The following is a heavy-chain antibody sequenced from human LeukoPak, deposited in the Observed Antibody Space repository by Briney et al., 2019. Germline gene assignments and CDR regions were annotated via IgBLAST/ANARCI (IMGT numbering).Heavy chain of an antibody. CDR1: GFTFTTYR. CDR3: AKNPDIVVVVAALGMDV. J-gene: IGHJ6*02. CDR2: ISGSGGST. D-gene: IGHD2-15*01. Sequence: GGSLRLSCAASGFTFTTYRMEWVRQAPGKGLEWVSAISGSGGSTYYADSVKGRFTISRDNSKNTLYLQMNSLRAEDTAVYYCAKNPDIVVVVAALGMDVWGQGTTVTVSS. V-gene: IGHV3-23*01.